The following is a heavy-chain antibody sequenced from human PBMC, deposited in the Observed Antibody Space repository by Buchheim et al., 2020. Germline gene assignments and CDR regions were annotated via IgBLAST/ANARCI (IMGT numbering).Heavy chain of an antibody. Sequence: EVQLVESGGGLVQPGGSLRLSCAASGFTFSDHYMEWVRQAPGKGLEWVGRTRDKANSYTTEYAASVKGRFTVSRDDSKNSLYLQMNSLKTEDTAVYYCARAVRSGYYIDYWGQGT. V-gene: IGHV3-72*01. CDR1: GFTFSDHY. D-gene: IGHD3-22*01. CDR2: TRDKANSYTT. CDR3: ARAVRSGYYIDY. J-gene: IGHJ4*02.